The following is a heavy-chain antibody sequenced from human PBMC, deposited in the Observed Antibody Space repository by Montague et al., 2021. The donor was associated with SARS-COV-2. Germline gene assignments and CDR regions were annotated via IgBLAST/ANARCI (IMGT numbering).Heavy chain of an antibody. CDR3: ARGRSGFFNPLDY. Sequence: SETLSLTCAVADDSITSSTYYWAWIRQPPGKGLEWIGSFYYTGSTYYHPSLKSRITMSVDTSKKHFSLNLSSVTAADTAVYYCARGRSGFFNPLDYWGQGTLVTVSS. V-gene: IGHV4-39*02. D-gene: IGHD3-3*01. CDR1: DDSITSSTYY. J-gene: IGHJ4*02. CDR2: FYYTGST.